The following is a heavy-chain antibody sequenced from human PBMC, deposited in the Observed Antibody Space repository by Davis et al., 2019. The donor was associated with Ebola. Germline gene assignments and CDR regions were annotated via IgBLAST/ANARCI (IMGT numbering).Heavy chain of an antibody. CDR3: TRVPRDRYGYEGDY. CDR1: GFAFESYW. J-gene: IGHJ4*02. V-gene: IGHV3-74*01. CDR2: INTDGSRT. Sequence: PGGSLRLSCAASGFAFESYWVQWVRQPPGKGLEWVSHINTDGSRTSYADFVRGRFIISRVNAENTLSLHLSSLRIDDTAVYYCTRVPRDRYGYEGDYWGQGTLVTVSS. D-gene: IGHD5-12*01.